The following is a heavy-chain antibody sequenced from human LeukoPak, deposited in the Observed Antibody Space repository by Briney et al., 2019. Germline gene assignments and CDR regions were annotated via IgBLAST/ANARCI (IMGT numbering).Heavy chain of an antibody. Sequence: GGSLRLSCAASGFTFSSYGMHWVRQAPGKGLEWVAFIRYDGSHKYYADSVKGRFTISRDNSKNTLYLQMNSLRVEDTAVYYCAKGHTATSGIYWGQGTLVTVSS. J-gene: IGHJ4*02. V-gene: IGHV3-30*02. CDR3: AKGHTATSGIY. CDR2: IRYDGSHK. D-gene: IGHD6-25*01. CDR1: GFTFSSYG.